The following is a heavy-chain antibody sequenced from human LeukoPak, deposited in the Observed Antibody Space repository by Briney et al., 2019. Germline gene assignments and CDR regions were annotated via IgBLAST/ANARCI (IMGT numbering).Heavy chain of an antibody. CDR3: ARNIVATIGNWFDP. Sequence: SETLSLTCAVYGGSFSGYYWSWIRQPPGKGLEWIGEINHSGSTNYNPSLKSRDTISVDTSKNQFSLKLSSVTAADTAVYYCARNIVATIGNWFDPWGQGTLVTVSS. D-gene: IGHD5-12*01. CDR1: GGSFSGYY. V-gene: IGHV4-34*01. CDR2: INHSGST. J-gene: IGHJ5*02.